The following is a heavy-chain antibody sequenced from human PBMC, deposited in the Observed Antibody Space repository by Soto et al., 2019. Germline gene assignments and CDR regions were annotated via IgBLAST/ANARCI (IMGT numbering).Heavy chain of an antibody. CDR3: ARIYGSGSD. V-gene: IGHV4-34*01. D-gene: IGHD3-10*01. CDR1: GGSFSGYY. Sequence: PSETLSLTCAVYGGSFSGYYWSWIRQPPGKGLEWIGEINHSGSTNYNPSLKSRVTLSVDTSKNQFSLKLSSVTAADTAVYYCARIYGSGSDWGQGTLVTVSS. J-gene: IGHJ4*02. CDR2: INHSGST.